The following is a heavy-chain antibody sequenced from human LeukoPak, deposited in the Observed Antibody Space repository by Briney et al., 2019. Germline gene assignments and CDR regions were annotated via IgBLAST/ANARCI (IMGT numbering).Heavy chain of an antibody. CDR1: GFTFDDYA. CDR2: ISGSGGST. J-gene: IGHJ5*02. Sequence: GGSLRLSCAASGFTFDDYAMHWVRQAPGKGLEWVSAISGSGGSTYYADSVKGRFTISRDNSKNTLYLQMNSLRAEDTAVYYCAKGQAAAGTGNWFDPWGQGTLVTVSS. CDR3: AKGQAAAGTGNWFDP. V-gene: IGHV3-23*01. D-gene: IGHD6-13*01.